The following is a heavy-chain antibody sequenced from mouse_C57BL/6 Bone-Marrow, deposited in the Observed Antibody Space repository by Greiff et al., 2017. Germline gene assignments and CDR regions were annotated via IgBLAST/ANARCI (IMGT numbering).Heavy chain of an antibody. CDR2: IYPRSGNT. D-gene: IGHD1-1*01. CDR3: ARDGRSLYWSFGV. V-gene: IGHV1-81*01. J-gene: IGHJ1*03. Sequence: VQLQQSGAELARPGASVKLSCKASGYTFTSYGISWVKQRTGQGLEWIGEIYPRSGNTYYNETFKGKATLTADKSSSTAYMELRSLTSEDSADYFCARDGRSLYWSFGVWGTGTTVTVSS. CDR1: GYTFTSYG.